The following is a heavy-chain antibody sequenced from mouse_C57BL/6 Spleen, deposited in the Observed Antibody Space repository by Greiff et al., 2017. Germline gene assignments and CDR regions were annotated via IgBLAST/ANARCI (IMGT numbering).Heavy chain of an antibody. CDR1: GFTFSDYY. CDR3: ARQGRTYFDV. Sequence: DVQLQESGGGLVQPGGSLKLSCAASGFTFSDYYMYWVRQTPEKRLEWVAYISNGGGSTYYPDTVKGRFTISRDNAKNTLYLQMSRLKSEDTAMYYCARQGRTYFDVWGTGTTVTVSS. J-gene: IGHJ1*03. V-gene: IGHV5-12*01. CDR2: ISNGGGST.